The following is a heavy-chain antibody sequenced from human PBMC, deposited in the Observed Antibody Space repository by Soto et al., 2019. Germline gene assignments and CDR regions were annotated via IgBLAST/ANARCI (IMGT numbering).Heavy chain of an antibody. V-gene: IGHV3-23*01. CDR1: GFTFSSYA. D-gene: IGHD3-10*01. Sequence: PGGSLRLSCAASGFTFSSYAMSWVRQAPGKGLEWVSAISGSGGSTYYADSVKGRFTISRDNSKNTLYLQMNSLRAEDTAVYYCAKYSIRGVITPNHFDYWGQGTLVTVSS. CDR3: AKYSIRGVITPNHFDY. J-gene: IGHJ4*02. CDR2: ISGSGGST.